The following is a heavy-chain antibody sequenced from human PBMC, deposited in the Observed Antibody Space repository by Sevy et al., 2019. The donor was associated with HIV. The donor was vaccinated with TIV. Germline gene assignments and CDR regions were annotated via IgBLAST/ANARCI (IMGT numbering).Heavy chain of an antibody. V-gene: IGHV4-61*02. Sequence: SETLSLTCTVSGDSISSGDSFWSWIRQPAGKGLEWIGRIYTSGRTMYNPSLKSRVTLSVDTSKNQFSLKLGSVTAADTAVYYCARDGIKRDYYYGMDVWGQGTTVTVSS. CDR3: ARDGIKRDYYYGMDV. CDR2: IYTSGRT. D-gene: IGHD1-26*01. J-gene: IGHJ6*02. CDR1: GDSISSGDSF.